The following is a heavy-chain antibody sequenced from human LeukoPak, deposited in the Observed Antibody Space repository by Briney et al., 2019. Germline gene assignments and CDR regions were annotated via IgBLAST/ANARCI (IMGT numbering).Heavy chain of an antibody. CDR2: ISYDGSNK. CDR1: GFTFSSYG. CDR3: AKEWGYYDSSGIVY. J-gene: IGHJ4*02. D-gene: IGHD3-22*01. Sequence: PGRSLTLSCAASGFTFSSYGMHWLRQAPGKGLEWVAVISYDGSNKYYADSVRGRFTISSDNSKNTLYLQMNSLRAEDAAGYYCAKEWGYYDSSGIVYWGEKALVTVSS. V-gene: IGHV3-30*18.